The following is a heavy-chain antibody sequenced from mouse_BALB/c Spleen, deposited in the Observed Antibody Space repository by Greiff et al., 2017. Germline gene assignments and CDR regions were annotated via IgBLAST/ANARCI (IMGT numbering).Heavy chain of an antibody. V-gene: IGHV5-12-2*01. Sequence: EVHLVESGGGLVQPGGSLKLSCAASGFTFSSYTMSWVRQTPEKRLEWVAYISNGGGSTYYPDTVKGRFTISRDNAKNTLYLQMSSLRSEDTAMYYCAREGKYGNHYDAMDYWGQGTSVTVSS. J-gene: IGHJ4*01. CDR1: GFTFSSYT. CDR3: AREGKYGNHYDAMDY. CDR2: ISNGGGST. D-gene: IGHD2-10*02.